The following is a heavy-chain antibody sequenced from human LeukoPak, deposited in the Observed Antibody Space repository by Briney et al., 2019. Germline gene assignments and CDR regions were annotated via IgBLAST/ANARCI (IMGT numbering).Heavy chain of an antibody. J-gene: IGHJ4*02. V-gene: IGHV4-59*01. D-gene: IGHD3-22*01. CDR3: ATHYYYDSSGPGGYYFDY. Sequence: SETLSLTCTVSGGSISSYYWSWIRQPPGKRLEWIGYIYYSGSTNYNPSLKSRVTISVDTSNNQFSLKLSYVTAAGTAVYYCATHYYYDSSGPGGYYFDYWGQGTLVTVSS. CDR1: GGSISSYY. CDR2: IYYSGST.